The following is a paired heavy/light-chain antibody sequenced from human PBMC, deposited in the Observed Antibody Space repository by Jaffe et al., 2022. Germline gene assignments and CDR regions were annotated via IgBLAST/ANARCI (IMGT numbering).Light chain of an antibody. CDR1: QSVSSN. Sequence: EIVMTQSPATLSVSPGERATLSCRASQSVSSNLAWYQQKPGQAPRLLIYGASTRATGIPARFSGSGSGTEFTLTISSLQSEDFAVYYCQQYNNWPLWTFGQGTKVEIK. J-gene: IGKJ1*01. CDR2: GAS. CDR3: QQYNNWPLWT. V-gene: IGKV3-15*01.
Heavy chain of an antibody. D-gene: IGHD3-10*01. J-gene: IGHJ3*02. CDR3: ARRLQKELLWFGELLYPDDAFDI. CDR2: ISSSGSTI. CDR1: GFTFSSYE. V-gene: IGHV3-48*03. Sequence: EVQLVESGGGLVQPGGSLRLSCAASGFTFSSYEMNWVRQAPGKGLEWVSYISSSGSTIYYADSVKGRFTISRDNAKNSLYLQMNSLRAEDTAVYYCARRLQKELLWFGELLYPDDAFDIWGQGTMVTVSS.